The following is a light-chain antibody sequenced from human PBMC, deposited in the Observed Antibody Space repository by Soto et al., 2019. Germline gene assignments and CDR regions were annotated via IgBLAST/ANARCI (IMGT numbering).Light chain of an antibody. J-gene: IGKJ4*02. V-gene: IGKV4-1*01. CDR1: QSVLYSSNNKNY. Sequence: DIVMIQSPDSLAVSLGERATINCKSSQSVLYSSNNKNYLAWYQQKPGQPPKLLIYWASTRESGVPDRFSGSGSGTDFTLTISSLQAEDVEVYYCQQYYSSPLTFGGGTKVDIK. CDR2: WAS. CDR3: QQYYSSPLT.